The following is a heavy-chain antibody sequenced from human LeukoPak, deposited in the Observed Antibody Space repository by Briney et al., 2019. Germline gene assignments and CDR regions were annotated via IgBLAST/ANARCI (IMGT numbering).Heavy chain of an antibody. D-gene: IGHD3-10*01. V-gene: IGHV3-7*01. J-gene: IGHJ4*02. CDR2: IKVDGSEK. CDR1: GFSFSGSW. Sequence: GGSLRLSCVASGFSFSGSWMSWVRQAPGKGLEWVANIKVDGSEKHYLDSVEGRFIISRDNAKNSVHLQMNSLRAEDTAEYYCVRDGPFGSGTFGYWAQGTLVSVSS. CDR3: VRDGPFGSGTFGY.